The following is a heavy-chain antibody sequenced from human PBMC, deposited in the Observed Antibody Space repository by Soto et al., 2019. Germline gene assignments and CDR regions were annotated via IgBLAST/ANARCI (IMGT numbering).Heavy chain of an antibody. D-gene: IGHD2-2*01. CDR3: ARGPRGLYHHDY. J-gene: IGHJ4*02. Sequence: PGGSLRLSCAASGFTFSSYAMSWVRQAAGKGLEWVSAISSDGGSTYYADSVKGRFTISRDNAKNTLYLQMNSLRVDDTAVYYCARGPRGLYHHDYWGQGALVTVSS. V-gene: IGHV3-23*01. CDR1: GFTFSSYA. CDR2: ISSDGGST.